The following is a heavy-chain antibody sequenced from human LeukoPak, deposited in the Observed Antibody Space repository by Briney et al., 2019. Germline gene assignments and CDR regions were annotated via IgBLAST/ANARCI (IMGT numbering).Heavy chain of an antibody. V-gene: IGHV4-59*12. CDR1: GGSISSYY. CDR2: IYYSGST. D-gene: IGHD6-13*01. Sequence: PSETLSLTCTVSGGSISSYYWSWIRQPPGKGLEWIGYIYYSGSTNYNPSLKSRVTISVDTSKNQFSLKLSSVTAADTAVYYCAGRGIAASLDYWGQGTLVTVSS. CDR3: AGRGIAASLDY. J-gene: IGHJ4*02.